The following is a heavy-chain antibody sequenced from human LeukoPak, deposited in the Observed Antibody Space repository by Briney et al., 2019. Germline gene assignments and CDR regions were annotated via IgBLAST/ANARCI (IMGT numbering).Heavy chain of an antibody. CDR3: AKAEGGYYYYGMDV. Sequence: TGGSLRLSCAASGFTFSNYAMSWVRQAPGKGLEWVSSISSSADNTYHADSVKGRFTISRDNSKNTLYLQMNSLRAEDTAVYYCAKAEGGYYYYGMDVWGQGTTVTVSS. J-gene: IGHJ6*02. V-gene: IGHV3-23*01. D-gene: IGHD1-14*01. CDR1: GFTFSNYA. CDR2: ISSSADNT.